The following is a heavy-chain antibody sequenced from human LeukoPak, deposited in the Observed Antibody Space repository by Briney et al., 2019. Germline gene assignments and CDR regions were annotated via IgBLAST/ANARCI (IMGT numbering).Heavy chain of an antibody. CDR2: IYSSGST. CDR1: GGSISSYY. J-gene: IGHJ6*03. Sequence: PSETLSLTCTVSGGSISSYYWSWIRQPAGKGLEWIGRIYSSGSTDSSPSLKGRVNISVDKSKKQFSLKLSSVTAADTAVYYSARDGGYYYLDVWGKGTTVTVSS. D-gene: IGHD3-16*01. CDR3: ARDGGYYYLDV. V-gene: IGHV4-4*07.